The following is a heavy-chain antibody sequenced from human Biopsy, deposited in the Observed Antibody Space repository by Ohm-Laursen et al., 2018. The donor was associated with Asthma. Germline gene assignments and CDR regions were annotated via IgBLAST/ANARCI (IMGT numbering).Heavy chain of an antibody. V-gene: IGHV4-61*01. CDR2: ISYSRST. D-gene: IGHD2-15*01. CDR3: ARVPTTLRYFDL. CDR1: GGSVSSGSYY. Sequence: SQTLSLTCTVSGGSVSSGSYYWSWIRQPPGKGLAWVSYISYSRSTDYNPSLKSRLTISMDTSKNQFSLKLSSVTAADTAVYYCARVPTTLRYFDLWGRGTLVIVSS. J-gene: IGHJ2*01.